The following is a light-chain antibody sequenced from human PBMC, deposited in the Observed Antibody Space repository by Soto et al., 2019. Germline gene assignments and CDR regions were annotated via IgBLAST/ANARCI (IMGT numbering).Light chain of an antibody. J-gene: IGKJ1*01. CDR3: QQYNNWPRT. V-gene: IGKV3-15*01. Sequence: MTQSPATLSVSPGERATLSCRASQSVSSNLAWYQQKPGQAPRLLISGASTRATGIPARFSGSGSGTEFTLTISSLQSEDFAVYYCQQYNNWPRTFGQGTKV. CDR1: QSVSSN. CDR2: GAS.